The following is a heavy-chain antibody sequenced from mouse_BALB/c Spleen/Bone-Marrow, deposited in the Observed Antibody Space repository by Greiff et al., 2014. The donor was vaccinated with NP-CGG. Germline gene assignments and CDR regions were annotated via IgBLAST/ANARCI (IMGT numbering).Heavy chain of an antibody. Sequence: QVQLQQSGDELVKPGASVKLSCKASGYTFTSYWMHWVKQRPGQGLEWIGEINPSNGRTNYNEKFKSKATLTVDKSSSTAYMQLSSLTSEDSAVYYCAREGNYYGSIAMDYWGQGTSVTVSS. CDR3: AREGNYYGSIAMDY. D-gene: IGHD1-1*01. CDR2: INPSNGRT. CDR1: GYTFTSYW. V-gene: IGHV1S81*02. J-gene: IGHJ4*01.